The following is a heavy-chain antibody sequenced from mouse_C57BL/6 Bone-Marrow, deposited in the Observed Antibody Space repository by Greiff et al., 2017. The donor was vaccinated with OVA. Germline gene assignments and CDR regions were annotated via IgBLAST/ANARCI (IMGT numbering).Heavy chain of an antibody. V-gene: IGHV5-12*01. Sequence: EVKLVESGGGLVQPGGSLKLSCAASGFTFSDYYMYWVRQTPEKRLEWVAYISNGGGSTYYPDTVKGRFTISRDNAKNTLYLQMSRLKSEDTAMYYCARHLLGYFDYWGQGTTLTVSS. CDR2: ISNGGGST. CDR3: ARHLLGYFDY. D-gene: IGHD3-1*01. CDR1: GFTFSDYY. J-gene: IGHJ2*01.